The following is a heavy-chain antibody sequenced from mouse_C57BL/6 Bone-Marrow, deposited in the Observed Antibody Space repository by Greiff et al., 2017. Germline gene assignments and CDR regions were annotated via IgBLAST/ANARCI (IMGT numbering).Heavy chain of an antibody. Sequence: DVMLVESGGGLVQPGGSLSLSCAASGFTFTDYYMSWVRQPPGKALEWLGFIRNKANGYTTEYSASVKGRFTISRDNSQSILYLQMNALRAEDSATYYCARYIERGTGVAHFDYWGQGTTLTVSS. V-gene: IGHV7-3*01. J-gene: IGHJ2*01. CDR2: IRNKANGYTT. D-gene: IGHD1-1*01. CDR1: GFTFTDYY. CDR3: ARYIERGTGVAHFDY.